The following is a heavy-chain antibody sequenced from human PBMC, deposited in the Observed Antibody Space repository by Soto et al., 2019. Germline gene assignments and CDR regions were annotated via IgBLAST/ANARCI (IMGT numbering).Heavy chain of an antibody. Sequence: SVKVSFKDSCYTFPTNGISWGRQAPGQGLEWMGWTSAYKGNPNYAQKLQGRVTMNIDTTTLRAYMEVRSLRSDDTAVYCFARALKRQRGYYYGMDVWGQGTTVTVSS. D-gene: IGHD1-1*01. J-gene: IGHJ6*02. CDR3: ARALKRQRGYYYGMDV. CDR1: CYTFPTNG. V-gene: IGHV1-18*04. CDR2: TSAYKGNP.